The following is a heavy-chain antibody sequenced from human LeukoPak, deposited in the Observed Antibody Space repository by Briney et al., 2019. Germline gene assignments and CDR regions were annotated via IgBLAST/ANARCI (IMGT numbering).Heavy chain of an antibody. V-gene: IGHV1-18*01. CDR3: ATSFGSGIREFDY. J-gene: IGHJ4*02. CDR2: ISAYNGNT. CDR1: GYTFTSYG. Sequence: ASVKVSCKASGYTFTSYGISWVRQAPGQGLEWMGWISAYNGNTDYAQNLQGRVIMTTDASTNTAYMELRSLRSDDTAVYYCATSFGSGIREFDYWGQGTLVTVSS. D-gene: IGHD3-10*01.